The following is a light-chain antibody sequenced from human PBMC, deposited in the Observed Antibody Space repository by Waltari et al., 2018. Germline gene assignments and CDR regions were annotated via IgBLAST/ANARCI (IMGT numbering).Light chain of an antibody. CDR1: SSDVGGYNS. CDR3: SSYTSSDTDV. Sequence: QSALTQPASVSGSPGQSITISCTGTSSDVGGYNSVSWYQQHLVKAPKLMSFDVSHRPPGVSNPFFVSRFGNTACLTICWLQAEDEAEYYCSSYTSSDTDVFGTGTKVTVL. V-gene: IGLV2-14*03. J-gene: IGLJ1*01. CDR2: DVS.